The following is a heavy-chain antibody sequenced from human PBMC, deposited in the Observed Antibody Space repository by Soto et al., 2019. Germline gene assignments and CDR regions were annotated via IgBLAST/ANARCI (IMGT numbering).Heavy chain of an antibody. Sequence: ASVKVSCKVSGYSLSKLSMNWVRQAPGKGLEWMGGFDPEDGKTTYAQKFQGRVTLTEDTSTDTAYMELSSLTYEDTAVYYCANHGDFAAFDFWGQGTRVTVSS. CDR3: ANHGDFAAFDF. J-gene: IGHJ4*02. V-gene: IGHV1-24*01. CDR2: FDPEDGKT. CDR1: GYSLSKLS.